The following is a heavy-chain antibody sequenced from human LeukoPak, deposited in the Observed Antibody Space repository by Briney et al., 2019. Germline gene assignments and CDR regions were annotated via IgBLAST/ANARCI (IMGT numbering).Heavy chain of an antibody. CDR3: AREGAAGTHYPYWFDP. CDR1: GFTFSSYW. Sequence: GGSLRLSCAASGFTFSSYWMHWVRQAPGKGLLWVSRINGDGSSVSYADSVKGRLTVSRDNAKNTLYLQVSSLRAEDTAVYYCAREGAAGTHYPYWFDPWGQGTLVTVSS. V-gene: IGHV3-74*01. J-gene: IGHJ5*02. CDR2: INGDGSSV. D-gene: IGHD6-13*01.